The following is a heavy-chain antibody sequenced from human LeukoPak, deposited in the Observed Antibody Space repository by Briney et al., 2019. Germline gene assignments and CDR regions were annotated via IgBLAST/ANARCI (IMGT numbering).Heavy chain of an antibody. V-gene: IGHV3-30*18. CDR3: AKLRGDYYDISGPDAFDI. D-gene: IGHD3-22*01. CDR2: ISYDGSNK. J-gene: IGHJ3*02. Sequence: PRGSLRLSCAASGFTFSSYGMHWVRQAPGKGLEWVAVISYDGSNKYYADSVKGRFTISRDNSKNTLYLQMNSLRAEDTAVYYCAKLRGDYYDISGPDAFDIWGQGTMVTVSS. CDR1: GFTFSSYG.